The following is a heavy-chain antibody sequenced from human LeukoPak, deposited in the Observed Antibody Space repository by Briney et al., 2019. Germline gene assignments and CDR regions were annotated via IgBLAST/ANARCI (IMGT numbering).Heavy chain of an antibody. CDR3: ASAWDHITGCDH. V-gene: IGHV1-46*01. CDR2: INPSGGGT. J-gene: IGHJ4*02. Sequence: ASVKVSCKASGYIFTAYYMHWVRQAPGQGLEWMGIINPSGGGTNYAQKFQGRVTMTSDMSTSTAYMELSSLRSEDTAVYYCASAWDHITGCDHRGQGTLVTVSS. CDR1: GYIFTAYY. D-gene: IGHD2-21*01.